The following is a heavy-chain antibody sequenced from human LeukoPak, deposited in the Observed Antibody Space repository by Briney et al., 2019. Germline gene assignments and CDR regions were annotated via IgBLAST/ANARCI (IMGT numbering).Heavy chain of an antibody. CDR2: IKEDGSAK. J-gene: IGHJ5*02. D-gene: IGHD3-22*01. CDR1: GFTFSRFR. Sequence: GGSLRLSCAASGFTFSRFRMSWVRQAPGRGLGWVANIKEDGSAKYYVDSVKGRFTIYRDNAKNSLDLQMNSLRAEDTAVYYCARHGTDDYDSSGYLRPWGQGTLVTVSS. CDR3: ARHGTDDYDSSGYLRP. V-gene: IGHV3-7*04.